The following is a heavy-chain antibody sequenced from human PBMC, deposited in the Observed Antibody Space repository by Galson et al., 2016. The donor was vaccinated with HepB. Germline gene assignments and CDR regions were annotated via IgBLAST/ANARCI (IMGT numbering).Heavy chain of an antibody. CDR2: IFHSGRV. V-gene: IGHV4-4*02. Sequence: SETLSLTCAVSGVSISSSDWWSWVRQPPGQGLEWIGHIFHSGRVNYTPSLASRVTISIDTSNNHFSLRLTSVTAADTALYYCARQYWGGPSDYWGQRTLVTVSS. D-gene: IGHD2/OR15-2a*01. CDR3: ARQYWGGPSDY. CDR1: GVSISSSDW. J-gene: IGHJ4*02.